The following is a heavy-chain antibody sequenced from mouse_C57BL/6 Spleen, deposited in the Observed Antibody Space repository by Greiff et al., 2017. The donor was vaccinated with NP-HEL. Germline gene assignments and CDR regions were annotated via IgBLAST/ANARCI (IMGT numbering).Heavy chain of an antibody. J-gene: IGHJ1*03. CDR3: ARLAYDGYYVDWYFDV. D-gene: IGHD2-3*01. CDR2: IDPANGNT. CDR1: GFNIKNTY. Sequence: VQLQQSVAELVRPGASVKLSCTASGFNIKNTYMHWVKQRPEQGLEWIGRIDPANGNTKYAPKFPGKATITADTSSNTAYLQLSSLTSEDTAIYYCARLAYDGYYVDWYFDVWGTGTTVTVSS. V-gene: IGHV14-3*01.